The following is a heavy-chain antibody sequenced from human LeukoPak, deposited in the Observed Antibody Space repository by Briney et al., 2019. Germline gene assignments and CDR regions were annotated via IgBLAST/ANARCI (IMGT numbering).Heavy chain of an antibody. Sequence: ASVKVSCKASGYTFTNYGISWVRQAPGQGLEWMGWISVYNGNPKYAQKVQGRVTMTTDTSTSTAYMELRSLRSDDTAVYYCARGRTGLRYFDRLPDYWGQGTLVTVSS. V-gene: IGHV1-18*01. D-gene: IGHD3-9*01. CDR2: ISVYNGNP. J-gene: IGHJ4*02. CDR3: ARGRTGLRYFDRLPDY. CDR1: GYTFTNYG.